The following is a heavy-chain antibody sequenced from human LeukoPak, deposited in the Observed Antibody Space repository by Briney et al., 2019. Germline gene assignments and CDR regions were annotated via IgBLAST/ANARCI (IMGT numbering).Heavy chain of an antibody. Sequence: GASVKVSCKASGYTFTSYGISWVRQAPGQGLEWMGWISAYNGNTNYAQKLQGRVTMTTDTSTGTAYMELRSLRSDDTAVYYCARGEGSGWLELSFDYWGQGTLVTVSS. D-gene: IGHD6-19*01. V-gene: IGHV1-18*01. CDR2: ISAYNGNT. J-gene: IGHJ4*02. CDR3: ARGEGSGWLELSFDY. CDR1: GYTFTSYG.